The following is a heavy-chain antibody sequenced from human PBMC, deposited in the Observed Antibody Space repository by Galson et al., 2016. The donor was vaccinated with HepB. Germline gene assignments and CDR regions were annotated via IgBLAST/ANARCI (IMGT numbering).Heavy chain of an antibody. CDR3: ARQGYSYAWGPRVTVKGGLDY. Sequence: SETLSLTCSVSGGSISSSTYYWGWIRQPPGKGLEWIGSIYNSGSTYYNPSLKSRVTISVGTSNNQFSLKLSSVTAADTAVYYCARQGYSYAWGPRVTVKGGLDYWGQGTLVTVSS. D-gene: IGHD5-18*01. CDR2: IYNSGST. CDR1: GGSISSSTYY. V-gene: IGHV4-39*01. J-gene: IGHJ4*02.